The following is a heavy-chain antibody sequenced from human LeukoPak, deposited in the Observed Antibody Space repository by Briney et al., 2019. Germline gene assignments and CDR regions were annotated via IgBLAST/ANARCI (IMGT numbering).Heavy chain of an antibody. Sequence: GGSLRLSCAASGFTFSSHAMGWVRQAPGKGLEWVSSITDSGGSTYYGDSVKGRFTISRDNSKNTLYLQMNSLRAEDTAVYYCAKDGGGSLEWLPPMDVWGQGTTVTVSS. CDR3: AKDGGGSLEWLPPMDV. V-gene: IGHV3-23*01. CDR1: GFTFSSHA. D-gene: IGHD3-3*01. J-gene: IGHJ6*02. CDR2: ITDSGGST.